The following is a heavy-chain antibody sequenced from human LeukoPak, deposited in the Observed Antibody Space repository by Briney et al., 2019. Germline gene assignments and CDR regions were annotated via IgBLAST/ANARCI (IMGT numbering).Heavy chain of an antibody. CDR3: ATRHPQWLALPN. CDR2: FDPEDGET. V-gene: IGHV1-24*01. D-gene: IGHD6-19*01. J-gene: IGHJ4*02. Sequence: ASVKVSCKVSGYTLTELSMHWVRQAPGKGLERMGGFDPEDGETIYAQKFQGRVTMTEDTSTDTAYMELSSLRSEDTAVYYCATRHPQWLALPNWGQGTLVTVSS. CDR1: GYTLTELS.